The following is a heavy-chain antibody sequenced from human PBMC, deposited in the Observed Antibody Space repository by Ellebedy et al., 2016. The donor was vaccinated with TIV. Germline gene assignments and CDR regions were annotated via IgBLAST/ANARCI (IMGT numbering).Heavy chain of an antibody. V-gene: IGHV3-21*01. CDR1: GFTFSSYS. J-gene: IGHJ4*02. Sequence: GESLKISCAASGFTFSSYSMNWVRQAPGKGLEWVSSISSSSSIYYADSVKGRFTISRDNAKNSLYLQMNSLRAEDTAVYYCARVEGYCSGGSCYSAHLFDYWGQGTLVTVSS. CDR3: ARVEGYCSGGSCYSAHLFDY. D-gene: IGHD2-15*01. CDR2: ISSSSSI.